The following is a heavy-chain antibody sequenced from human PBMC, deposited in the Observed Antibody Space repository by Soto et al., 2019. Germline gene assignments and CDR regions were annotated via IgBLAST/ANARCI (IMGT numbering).Heavy chain of an antibody. Sequence: PGGSLRLSYAASGFTFSSYAMHWVRQAPGKGLEWVAVISYDGSNKYYADSVKGRFTISRDNSKNTLYLQMNSLRAEDTAVYYCARDRYYYDSSGQKHTYYYYYGMDVWGQGTTVTVSS. J-gene: IGHJ6*02. CDR3: ARDRYYYDSSGQKHTYYYYYGMDV. CDR1: GFTFSSYA. D-gene: IGHD3-22*01. V-gene: IGHV3-30-3*01. CDR2: ISYDGSNK.